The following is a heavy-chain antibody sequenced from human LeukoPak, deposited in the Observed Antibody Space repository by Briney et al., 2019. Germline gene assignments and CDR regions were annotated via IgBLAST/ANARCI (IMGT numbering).Heavy chain of an antibody. CDR1: GYSFTSYW. D-gene: IGHD3-10*01. V-gene: IGHV5-51*01. CDR2: IYPGDSDT. Sequence: GESLKISCKGSGYSFTSYWIGWVRPLPGKGLEWMGIIYPGDSDTRYSPSFQGQVTISADKSISTAYLQWSSLKASDSAMYYCATNTMFRGIHAFDIWGQGTMSPSLQ. CDR3: ATNTMFRGIHAFDI. J-gene: IGHJ3*02.